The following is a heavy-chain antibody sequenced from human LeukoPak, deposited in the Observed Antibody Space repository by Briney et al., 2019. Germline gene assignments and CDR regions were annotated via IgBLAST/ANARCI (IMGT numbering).Heavy chain of an antibody. CDR1: GFTFSSYA. CDR2: ISGSGGST. J-gene: IGHJ4*02. CDR3: AKAGPKPTDIVVVPAAIWGLFDY. D-gene: IGHD2-2*02. V-gene: IGHV3-23*01. Sequence: PAGGSLRLSCAASGFTFSSYAMSWVRQAPGKGLEWVSAISGSGGSTYYADSVKGRFTISRDNSKNTLYLQMNSLRAEDTAVYYCAKAGPKPTDIVVVPAAIWGLFDYWGQGTLVTVSS.